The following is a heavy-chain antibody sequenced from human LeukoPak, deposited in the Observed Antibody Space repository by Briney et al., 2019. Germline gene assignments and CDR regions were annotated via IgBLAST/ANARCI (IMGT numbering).Heavy chain of an antibody. Sequence: ASVKVSCKASGGTFSSYAISWVRQAPGQGLEWMGGIIPIFGTANYAQKLQGRVTMTTDTSTSTAYMELRSLRSDDTAVYYCARPYSQNAFDIWGQGTMVTVSS. CDR3: ARPYSQNAFDI. D-gene: IGHD2-21*01. CDR1: GGTFSSYA. CDR2: IIPIFGTA. J-gene: IGHJ3*02. V-gene: IGHV1-69*05.